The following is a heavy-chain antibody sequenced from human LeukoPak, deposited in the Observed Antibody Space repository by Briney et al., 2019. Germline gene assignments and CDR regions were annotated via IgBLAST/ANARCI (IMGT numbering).Heavy chain of an antibody. CDR3: ARVRRDYGGNLPLDY. CDR2: IYYSGST. V-gene: IGHV4-59*08. CDR1: GGSISSYY. J-gene: IGHJ4*02. Sequence: SETLSLTCTVSGGSISSYYWSWIRQPPGKGLEWIGYIYYSGSTNYNPSLKSRVTISVDTSKNQFSLKLSSVTAADTAVYYCARVRRDYGGNLPLDYWGQGTLVTVSS. D-gene: IGHD4-23*01.